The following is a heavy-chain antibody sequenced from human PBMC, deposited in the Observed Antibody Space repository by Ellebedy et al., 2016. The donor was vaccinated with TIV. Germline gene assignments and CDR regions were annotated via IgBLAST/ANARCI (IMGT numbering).Heavy chain of an antibody. D-gene: IGHD2-21*01. V-gene: IGHV3-21*01. CDR3: ARGGGCFGDSCYYADF. Sequence: GESLKISCAASGFAFSSYTINWVRQAPGKGLEWVSFISDTSIYYADAVEGRFTISRDNAKNSLYLQMNSLRAEDTAVYYCARGGGCFGDSCYYADFWGQGTLVTVSS. J-gene: IGHJ4*02. CDR2: ISDTSI. CDR1: GFAFSSYT.